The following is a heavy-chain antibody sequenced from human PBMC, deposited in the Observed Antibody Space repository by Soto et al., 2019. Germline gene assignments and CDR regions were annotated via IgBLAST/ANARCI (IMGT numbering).Heavy chain of an antibody. J-gene: IGHJ4*02. CDR1: GGSISSSSYY. V-gene: IGHV4-39*01. CDR2: IYYSGTT. D-gene: IGHD3-9*01. CDR3: ARHRGYYDILTGYYTELNFDY. Sequence: PSETLSLTCTVSGGSISSSSYYWGWIRQPPGKGLVWIGSIYYSGTTYYNPSLKSRVTISVDTSKNQFSLKLSSVTAADTAVYYCARHRGYYDILTGYYTELNFDYWGQGTLAPVSS.